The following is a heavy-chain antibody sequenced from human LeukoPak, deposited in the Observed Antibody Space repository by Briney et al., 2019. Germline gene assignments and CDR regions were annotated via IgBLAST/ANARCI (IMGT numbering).Heavy chain of an antibody. Sequence: SVKVSCKASGGTFSSYAISWVRHAPGQGLEWMGGIIPIFDTANYAQKFQGRVTITADKSTSTAYMELSSLRSEDTAVYYCARGLEHGNYYYYMDVWGKGTTVTVSS. D-gene: IGHD1/OR15-1a*01. CDR3: ARGLEHGNYYYYMDV. CDR1: GGTFSSYA. V-gene: IGHV1-69*06. J-gene: IGHJ6*03. CDR2: IIPIFDTA.